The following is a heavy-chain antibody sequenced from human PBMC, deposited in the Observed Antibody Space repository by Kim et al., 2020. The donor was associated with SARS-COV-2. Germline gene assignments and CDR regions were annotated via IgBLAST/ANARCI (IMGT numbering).Heavy chain of an antibody. D-gene: IGHD3-9*01. J-gene: IGHJ4*02. Sequence: GGSLRLSCAASGFTFSSYWMSWVRQAPGNGLEWVANIKQDGSEKYYVDSVKGRFTISRDNAKNSLYLQMNSLRAEDTAVYYCARDRKWYYDILTGSHHFDYWGQGTLVTVSS. CDR3: ARDRKWYYDILTGSHHFDY. CDR1: GFTFSSYW. CDR2: IKQDGSEK. V-gene: IGHV3-7*03.